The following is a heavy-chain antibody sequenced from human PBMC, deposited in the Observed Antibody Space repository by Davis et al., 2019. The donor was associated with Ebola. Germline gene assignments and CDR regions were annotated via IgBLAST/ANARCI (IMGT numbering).Heavy chain of an antibody. CDR1: GFTFSNYA. J-gene: IGHJ4*02. Sequence: GESLKISCAASGFTFSNYAMSWVRQAPGKGLEWVSGISGSGGTTDYADSVKGRFTISRDNSKNTLYLQMNSLRVEDSALYYCANGKDPDYWGQGTLVSVSS. V-gene: IGHV3-23*01. CDR3: ANGKDPDY. CDR2: ISGSGGTT.